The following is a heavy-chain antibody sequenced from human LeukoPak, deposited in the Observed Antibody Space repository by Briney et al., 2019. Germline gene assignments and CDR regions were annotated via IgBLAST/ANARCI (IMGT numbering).Heavy chain of an antibody. CDR3: ARGAAGTLWFDP. Sequence: GGSLRLSRAASGFTVSSNYMSWVRPAPGKGLEWVSAIGGSGGSTYYADSLKGRFTISRDNSKNTLYLQMNSLRAEDTAVYYCARGAAGTLWFDPWGQGTLVTVSS. CDR2: IGGSGGST. CDR1: GFTVSSNY. J-gene: IGHJ5*02. V-gene: IGHV3-23*01. D-gene: IGHD6-19*01.